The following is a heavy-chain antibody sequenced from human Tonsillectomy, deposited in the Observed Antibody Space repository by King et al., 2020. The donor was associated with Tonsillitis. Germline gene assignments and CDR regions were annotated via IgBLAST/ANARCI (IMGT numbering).Heavy chain of an antibody. Sequence: VQLVESGGGVVQPGGSLRLSCVASGFTFSSYGIHWVRQAPGKGLEWVAFIRYDEGNKYYADSVEGRFTVSRDNSKNTLYLQMNRLRVEDTAIYYCAKDLYCSSFSCYDLGLDYWXXGTLVTVXS. CDR1: GFTFSSYG. V-gene: IGHV3-30*02. D-gene: IGHD2-2*01. CDR3: AKDLYCSSFSCYDLGLDY. CDR2: IRYDEGNK. J-gene: IGHJ4*02.